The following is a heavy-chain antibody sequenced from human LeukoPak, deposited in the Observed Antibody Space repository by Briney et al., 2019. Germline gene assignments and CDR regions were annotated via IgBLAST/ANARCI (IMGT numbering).Heavy chain of an antibody. J-gene: IGHJ6*02. CDR3: ATDGAGYYYGMDV. Sequence: SETLSLTCSVSGGSISNYYWSWIRQPPGKGLEWIGYIYHNGGTNYNPSLKSRVTISVDMSKNQFSLKLSSVTAADTAVYYCATDGAGYYYGMDVWGQGTTVTVSS. V-gene: IGHV4-59*01. D-gene: IGHD5-24*01. CDR2: IYHNGGT. CDR1: GGSISNYY.